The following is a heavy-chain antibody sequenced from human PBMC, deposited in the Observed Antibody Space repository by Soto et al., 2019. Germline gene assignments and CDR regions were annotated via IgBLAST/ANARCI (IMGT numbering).Heavy chain of an antibody. J-gene: IGHJ3*02. V-gene: IGHV3-21*01. CDR3: ARVGDSSGYYYEFGYAFDI. CDR2: ISSSSSYI. D-gene: IGHD3-22*01. CDR1: GFTVRSYS. Sequence: GGSLRLSCAASGFTVRSYSMNWVRQAPGKGLEWVSSISSSSSYIYYADSVRGRFTISRDNAKNSLYLQMNSLRAEDTAVYYCARVGDSSGYYYEFGYAFDIWGQGTMVTVSS.